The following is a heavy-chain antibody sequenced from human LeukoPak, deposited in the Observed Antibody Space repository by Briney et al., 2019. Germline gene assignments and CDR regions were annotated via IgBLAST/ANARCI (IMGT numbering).Heavy chain of an antibody. CDR3: ARDPLPYCSGGSCYTPT. Sequence: SVKVSCKASGGTFSSYAISWVRQAPGQGLEWMGGIIPIFGTANYAQKFQGRVTITTDESTSTAYMELSSLRSEDTAVYYRARDPLPYCSGGSCYTPTWGQGTLVTVSS. V-gene: IGHV1-69*05. J-gene: IGHJ5*02. CDR1: GGTFSSYA. D-gene: IGHD2-15*01. CDR2: IIPIFGTA.